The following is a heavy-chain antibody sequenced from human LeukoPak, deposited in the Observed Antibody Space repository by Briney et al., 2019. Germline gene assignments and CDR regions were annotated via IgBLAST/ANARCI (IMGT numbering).Heavy chain of an antibody. D-gene: IGHD1-26*01. CDR3: ARARRPRGSEDVQWYFDL. CDR1: GFTFSSYD. CDR2: IGTAGDT. V-gene: IGHV3-13*01. J-gene: IGHJ2*01. Sequence: PVGSLALSCAASGFTFSSYDMHWVRHATGKGLEWVSAIGTAGDTYYPGSVKGRFTISRENAKNSLYLQMNSLRAGDTAVYYCARARRPRGSEDVQWYFDLWGRGTLVTVSS.